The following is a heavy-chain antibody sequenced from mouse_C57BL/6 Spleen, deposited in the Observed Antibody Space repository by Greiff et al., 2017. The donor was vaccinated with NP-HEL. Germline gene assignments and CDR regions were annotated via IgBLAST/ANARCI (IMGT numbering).Heavy chain of an antibody. J-gene: IGHJ1*03. CDR3: ARGDTTVVYWYFDV. CDR2: IDPSDSET. Sequence: QVQLQQPGAELVRPGSSVKLSCKASGYTFTSYWMHWVKQRPIQGLEWIGNIDPSDSETHYNQKFKDKATLTVDKSSSTAYMQLSSLTSEDSAVYYCARGDTTVVYWYFDVWGTGTTVTVSS. V-gene: IGHV1-52*01. CDR1: GYTFTSYW. D-gene: IGHD1-1*01.